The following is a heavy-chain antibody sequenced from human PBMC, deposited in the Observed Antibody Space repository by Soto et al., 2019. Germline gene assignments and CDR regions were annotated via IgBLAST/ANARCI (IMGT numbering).Heavy chain of an antibody. J-gene: IGHJ6*02. Sequence: EVQLLESGGGLVQPGGSLRLSCAASGFTFSTYAMNWVRQAPGNGLVWVSAISGSGGSIHYADSVKGRFTISRDNSKNTLYPQMTRLRDEDTAVYHCGKGYWKGDVWGQGTTATVSS. CDR1: GFTFSTYA. V-gene: IGHV3-23*01. D-gene: IGHD1-1*01. CDR3: GKGYWKGDV. CDR2: ISGSGGSI.